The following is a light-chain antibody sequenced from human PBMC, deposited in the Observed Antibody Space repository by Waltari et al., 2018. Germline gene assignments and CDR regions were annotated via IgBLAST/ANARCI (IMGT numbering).Light chain of an antibody. Sequence: QSALTQPPSASGSPGQSVTISCTGSSNAVGGFDYVSGYQQQPGKAPKLIIHEVNKRPSGVPDRCSGSKSGNSAYLTVSGLQADDEGDYHCSSYGGSSTLVFGGGTKLTVL. CDR1: SNAVGGFDY. CDR2: EVN. V-gene: IGLV2-8*01. CDR3: SSYGGSSTLV. J-gene: IGLJ2*01.